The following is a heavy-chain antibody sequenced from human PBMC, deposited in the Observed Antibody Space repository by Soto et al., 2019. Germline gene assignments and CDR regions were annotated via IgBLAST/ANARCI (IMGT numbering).Heavy chain of an antibody. CDR2: IIPIFGTA. CDR1: GGTFSSYA. D-gene: IGHD6-19*01. CDR3: ASASEIAVADFDY. V-gene: IGHV1-69*13. J-gene: IGHJ4*02. Sequence: ASVKVSCKASGGTFSSYAISWVRQAPGQGLEWMGGIIPIFGTANYAQKFQGRVTITADESTSTAYMELSSLRSEDTAVYYCASASEIAVADFDYWGQGTLVTVAS.